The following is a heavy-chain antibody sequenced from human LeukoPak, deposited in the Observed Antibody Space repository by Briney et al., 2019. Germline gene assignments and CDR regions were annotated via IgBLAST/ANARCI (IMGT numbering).Heavy chain of an antibody. CDR3: ARDLRGISMRGGTFDY. CDR2: IWYDGGNK. Sequence: GRSLRLSCAASGFTFSSYGMHWVRQAPGKGLEWVAVIWYDGGNKYYADSVKGRFTISRDNSKNTLYLQMNSLRAEDTSVYYCARDLRGISMRGGTFDYWGQGTPVTVSS. CDR1: GFTFSSYG. D-gene: IGHD3-22*01. J-gene: IGHJ4*02. V-gene: IGHV3-33*01.